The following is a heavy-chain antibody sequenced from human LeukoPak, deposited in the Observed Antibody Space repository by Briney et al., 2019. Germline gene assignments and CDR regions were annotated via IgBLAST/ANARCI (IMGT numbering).Heavy chain of an antibody. CDR2: ISTIGST. V-gene: IGHV4-61*02. CDR1: SGSISSSNYY. J-gene: IGHJ6*03. CDR3: ARGGSATIKTYYYYYYMDV. D-gene: IGHD5-12*01. Sequence: SETLSLTCTVSSGSISSSNYYWSWIRQPAGKGLEWIGRISTIGSTNYNPSLNSRVTISIDTSKNQFSLKLSSVTAADTAVYYCARGGSATIKTYYYYYYMDVWGKGTTVTVSS.